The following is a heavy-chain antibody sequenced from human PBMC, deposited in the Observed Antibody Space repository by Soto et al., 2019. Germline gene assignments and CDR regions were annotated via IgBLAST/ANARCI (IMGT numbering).Heavy chain of an antibody. CDR1: GFTFSSYG. J-gene: IGHJ4*02. V-gene: IGHV3-30*18. CDR2: ISYDGSNK. CDR3: AKDPNSGSYENTIDY. Sequence: GGSLRLSCAASGFTFSSYGMHWVRQAPGKGLEWVAVISYDGSNKYYADSVKGRFTISRDNSKNTLYLQMNSLRAEDTAVYYCAKDPNSGSYENTIDYWGQGTLVTVSS. D-gene: IGHD1-26*01.